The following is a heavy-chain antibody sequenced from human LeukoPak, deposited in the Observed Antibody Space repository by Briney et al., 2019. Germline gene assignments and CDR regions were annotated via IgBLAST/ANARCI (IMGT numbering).Heavy chain of an antibody. D-gene: IGHD6-19*01. CDR3: AKGTRSGWTDYYFDY. CDR2: IRYDGSNK. J-gene: IGHJ4*02. V-gene: IGHV3-30*02. Sequence: QPGGSLRLSCAASGFTFSSYGMHWVRQAPGKGLEWVAFIRYDGSNKYYADSVKGRFTISRDNSKNTLYLQMNSLRAEDTAVYYCAKGTRSGWTDYYFDYWGQGTLVTVSS. CDR1: GFTFSSYG.